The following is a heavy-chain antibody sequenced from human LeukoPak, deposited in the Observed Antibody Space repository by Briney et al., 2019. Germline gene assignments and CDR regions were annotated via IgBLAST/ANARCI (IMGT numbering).Heavy chain of an antibody. V-gene: IGHV3-30*02. J-gene: IGHJ4*02. CDR3: ARLSRIAAGYYYFDY. CDR2: IRYDGSNK. D-gene: IGHD6-13*01. CDR1: GFTFSSYG. Sequence: GGSLRLSCAASGFTFSSYGMHWVRQAPGKGLEWVAFIRYDGSNKYYADSVKGRFTISRDNSKNTLYLQMNSLRAEDTAVYYCARLSRIAAGYYYFDYWGQGTLVTVSS.